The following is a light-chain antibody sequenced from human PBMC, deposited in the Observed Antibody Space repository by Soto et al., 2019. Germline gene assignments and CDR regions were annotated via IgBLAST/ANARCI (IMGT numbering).Light chain of an antibody. J-gene: IGLJ1*01. CDR2: EVI. V-gene: IGLV2-14*01. Sequence: QAASVSGSPGQSITISCTGTSSDIGGYNYVSWYRQHPGKAPKLMIYEVINRPSGVSNRFSGSKSGNTASLTISGLQAEDEADYYCSSYTSSSTTPYVFGTGTKLTVL. CDR1: SSDIGGYNY. CDR3: SSYTSSSTTPYV.